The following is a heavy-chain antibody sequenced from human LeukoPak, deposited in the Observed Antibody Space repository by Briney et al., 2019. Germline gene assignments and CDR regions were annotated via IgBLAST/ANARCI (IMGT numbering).Heavy chain of an antibody. V-gene: IGHV4-38-2*02. D-gene: IGHD6-6*01. CDR3: ARDLDSSSSHLSPYFDY. J-gene: IGHJ4*02. CDR2: IYHSGST. Sequence: SETLSLTCTVSGYSISSGYYWGWIRQPPGKGLEWIGSIYHSGSTYYNPSLKSRVTISVDTSKNQFSLKLTSVTAADTAVYYCARDLDSSSSHLSPYFDYWGQGTLVTVSS. CDR1: GYSISSGYY.